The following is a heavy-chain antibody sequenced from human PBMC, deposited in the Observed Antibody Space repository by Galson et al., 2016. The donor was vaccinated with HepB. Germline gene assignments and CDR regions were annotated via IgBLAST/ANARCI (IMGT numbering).Heavy chain of an antibody. CDR2: IYYTGST. CDR1: SGSISTNSYS. CDR3: ARGQGYKFASEGPTDY. D-gene: IGHD5-12*01. J-gene: IGHJ4*02. V-gene: IGHV4-39*07. Sequence: SETLSLTCSVSSGSISTNSYSWGWMRQPPGKGLEWIGHIYYTGSTYYNPSLKSRVPISVDTSKKQFSLKLTSLSAADTAIYYCARGQGYKFASEGPTDYWGPGTLVTVSS.